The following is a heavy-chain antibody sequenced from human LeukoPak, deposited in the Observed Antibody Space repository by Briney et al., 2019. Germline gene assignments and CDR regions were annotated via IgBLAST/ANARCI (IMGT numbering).Heavy chain of an antibody. CDR2: IYNGGHT. J-gene: IGHJ6*02. D-gene: IGHD2-2*01. Sequence: GGSLRLSCIASGFTVSSNYMTWVRQAPGKGLQWVSIIYNGGHTYYADSVKGRFTISRDNAKNSLYLQMNSLRAEDTAVYYCASPSRRAYCSSTSCYPMDVWGQGTTVTVSS. CDR1: GFTVSSNY. V-gene: IGHV3-53*01. CDR3: ASPSRRAYCSSTSCYPMDV.